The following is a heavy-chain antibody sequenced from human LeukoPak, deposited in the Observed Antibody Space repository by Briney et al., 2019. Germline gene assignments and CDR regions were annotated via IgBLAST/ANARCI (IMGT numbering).Heavy chain of an antibody. D-gene: IGHD6-19*01. V-gene: IGHV4-39*01. J-gene: IGHJ4*02. CDR3: ARLAGYSSGWYEEGFDY. CDR2: IYYSGST. Sequence: SETLCLTCTVSGGSISSSSYYWGWIRQPPGKGLEWIGSIYYSGSTYYNPSLKSRVTISVDTSKNQFSLKLSSVTAADTAVYYCARLAGYSSGWYEEGFDYWGQGTLVTVSS. CDR1: GGSISSSSYY.